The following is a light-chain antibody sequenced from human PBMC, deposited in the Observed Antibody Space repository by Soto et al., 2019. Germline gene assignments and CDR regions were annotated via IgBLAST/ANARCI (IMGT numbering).Light chain of an antibody. CDR1: QSISTY. CDR3: QQSSSTPKT. J-gene: IGKJ1*01. CDR2: AAS. Sequence: DIQMTQSPSSLSASVGDRVAITCRASQSISTYLNWYQQKPGKALKLLISAASSLQSGVPSRFSGSGSGTDFTLTINSLQPEDFATYYCQQSSSTPKTFGQGTKVEIK. V-gene: IGKV1-39*01.